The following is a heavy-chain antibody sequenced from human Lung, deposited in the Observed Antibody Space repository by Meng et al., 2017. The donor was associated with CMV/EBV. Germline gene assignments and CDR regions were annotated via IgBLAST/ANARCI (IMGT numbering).Heavy chain of an antibody. Sequence: SQTXSLTXVVSGDSIISANWWSWVRQPPGKGLEWIGEMSHSGSSNYDPSLKSRVSISIDKSKNHFSLNLISVTAADTAVYYCARHMALAGSRGFDSWGQGTLVTVSS. V-gene: IGHV4-4*02. CDR1: GDSIISANW. D-gene: IGHD2-21*01. CDR2: MSHSGSS. CDR3: ARHMALAGSRGFDS. J-gene: IGHJ4*02.